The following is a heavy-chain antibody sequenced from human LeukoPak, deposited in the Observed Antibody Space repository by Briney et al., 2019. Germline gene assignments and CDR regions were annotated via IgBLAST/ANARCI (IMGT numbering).Heavy chain of an antibody. J-gene: IGHJ5*02. CDR2: IIPIFGTA. CDR3: ARDFTQGWFDP. V-gene: IGHV1-69*05. Sequence: GASVKVSCKASGGTFSSYAISWVRQAPGQGLEWMGRIIPIFGTANYAQKFQGRVTITTDESTSTAYMELSSLRSEDTAVYYCARDFTQGWFDPGAREPWSPSPQ. CDR1: GGTFSSYA.